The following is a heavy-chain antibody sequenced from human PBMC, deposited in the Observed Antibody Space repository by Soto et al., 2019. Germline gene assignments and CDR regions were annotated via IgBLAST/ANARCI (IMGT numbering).Heavy chain of an antibody. CDR1: GYTFTGYY. CDR2: INPNSGGT. J-gene: IGHJ4*02. CDR3: ARDRDGLLGYCSGGSCYPYYFDY. Sequence: AASVKVSCKASGYTFTGYYMHWVRQAPGQGLEWMGWINPNSGGTNYAQKFQGRVTMTRDTSISTAYMELSRLRSDDTAVYYCARDRDGLLGYCSGGSCYPYYFDYWGQGTLVTVSS. V-gene: IGHV1-2*02. D-gene: IGHD2-15*01.